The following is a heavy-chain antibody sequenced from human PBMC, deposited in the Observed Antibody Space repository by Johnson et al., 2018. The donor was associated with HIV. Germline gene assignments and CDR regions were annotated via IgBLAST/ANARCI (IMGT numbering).Heavy chain of an antibody. CDR1: GFTFDDYG. V-gene: IGHV3-20*04. D-gene: IGHD1-26*01. CDR2: INWNCGST. J-gene: IGHJ3*02. Sequence: VQLVESGGGVVRPGGSLRLSCAASGFTFDDYGMSWVRQVPGKGLEWVSGINWNCGSTGYADSVKGRFTISRDNAKNSLFLQMNSLRADDTAVFYCARDLRVGAIDGFDIWGQGTKVTVAS. CDR3: ARDLRVGAIDGFDI.